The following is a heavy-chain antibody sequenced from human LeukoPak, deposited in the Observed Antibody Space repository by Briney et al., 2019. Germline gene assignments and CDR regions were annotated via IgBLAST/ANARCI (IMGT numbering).Heavy chain of an antibody. V-gene: IGHV1-2*02. CDR1: GYTFTGYY. J-gene: IGHJ3*02. D-gene: IGHD3-22*01. CDR2: INPNSGGT. Sequence: ASVKVSCKASGYTFTGYYMHWVRQAPGQGLEWMGWINPNSGGTNYAQKFQGRVTMTRDTSISTAYMELSRLRSDDTAVYYCARVAVVISPSDAFDIWGQGTMVTVSS. CDR3: ARVAVVISPSDAFDI.